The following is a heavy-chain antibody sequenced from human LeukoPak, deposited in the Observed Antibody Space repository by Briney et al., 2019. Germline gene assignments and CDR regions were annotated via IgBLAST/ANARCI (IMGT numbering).Heavy chain of an antibody. CDR1: GGSISSYY. V-gene: IGHV4-59*12. D-gene: IGHD1-26*01. CDR2: IYYSGST. J-gene: IGHJ4*02. CDR3: ARERIVGPTISFDY. Sequence: PSETLSLTCTVSGGSISSYYWSWIRQPPGKGLEWIGYIYYSGSTNYNPSLKSRVTISVDTSKNQFSLKLSSVTAADTAVYYCARERIVGPTISFDYWGQGTLVTVSS.